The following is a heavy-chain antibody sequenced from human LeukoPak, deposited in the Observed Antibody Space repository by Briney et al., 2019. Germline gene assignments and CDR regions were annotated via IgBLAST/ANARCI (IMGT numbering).Heavy chain of an antibody. V-gene: IGHV3-30*03. CDR1: GFTFSTYG. D-gene: IGHD3-3*01. Sequence: PGRSLRLSCAASGFTFSTYGIHWVRQAPGKGLEWVTVISYDGSNKYYADSVKGRFTVSRDNSKNTLYLQINSLRAEDTAVYYCARDRHYDFWSGYYTPFNSWGQGTLVTVSS. CDR2: ISYDGSNK. J-gene: IGHJ4*02. CDR3: ARDRHYDFWSGYYTPFNS.